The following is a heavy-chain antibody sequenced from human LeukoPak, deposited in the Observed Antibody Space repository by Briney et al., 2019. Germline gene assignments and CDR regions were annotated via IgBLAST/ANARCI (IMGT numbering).Heavy chain of an antibody. J-gene: IGHJ6*02. D-gene: IGHD5-18*01. CDR3: AREVWSPSYGFPSYYYYGMDV. CDR1: GYTFTSYG. Sequence: ASVKVSCKASGYTFTSYGISWVRQAPGQGLEWMGWISAYNGNTNYAQKLQGRVTMTTDTSTTTAYMELRSLSSDDTAVYYCAREVWSPSYGFPSYYYYGMDVWGQGTTVTVSS. CDR2: ISAYNGNT. V-gene: IGHV1-18*01.